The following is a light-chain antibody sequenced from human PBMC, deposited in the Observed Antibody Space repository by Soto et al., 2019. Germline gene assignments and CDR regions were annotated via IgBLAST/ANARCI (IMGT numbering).Light chain of an antibody. CDR3: LQYNTYPYT. Sequence: DIQMTQSPSTLSASVGDRVTITCRASQSITSWLAWYQQKSGKSPKLLIYKASSLESGVPSRFSGSGSGTEFTLTISSLQPDDFATFYCLQYNTYPYTFGQGTKPEI. V-gene: IGKV1-5*03. J-gene: IGKJ2*01. CDR2: KAS. CDR1: QSITSW.